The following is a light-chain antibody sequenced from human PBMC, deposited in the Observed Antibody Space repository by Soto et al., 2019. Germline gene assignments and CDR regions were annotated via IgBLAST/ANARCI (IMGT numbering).Light chain of an antibody. V-gene: IGKV1-5*01. CDR2: DAS. J-gene: IGKJ1*01. Sequence: DIQFNQSPSTVSASVGDRVTITCRASQSISSWLAWYQQKPGKAPNLLIYDASSLESGVPSRFSGSGSGTEFTLTISSLQPDDFATYYCQQYNSYSQTFGQGTKVDVK. CDR1: QSISSW. CDR3: QQYNSYSQT.